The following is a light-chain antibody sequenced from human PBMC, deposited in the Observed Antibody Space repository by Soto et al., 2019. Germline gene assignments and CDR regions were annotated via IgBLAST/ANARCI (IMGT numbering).Light chain of an antibody. CDR3: QQYGAYPLT. Sequence: DVQMTQSPSILSAFVGDRVAITCRASQRINNWLAWYQQKPGKAPKLLISDTSSLEDWVPSRFSGTVSGTEVTLTISSLQPDDSATYYCQQYGAYPLTFGGGTKVEIK. J-gene: IGKJ4*01. CDR1: QRINNW. V-gene: IGKV1-5*01. CDR2: DTS.